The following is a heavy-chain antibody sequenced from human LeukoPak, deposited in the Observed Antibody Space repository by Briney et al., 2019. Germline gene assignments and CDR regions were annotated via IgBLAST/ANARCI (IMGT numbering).Heavy chain of an antibody. J-gene: IGHJ4*02. CDR2: IKRDESEQ. Sequence: GGSLRLSCAASGFTFSNYAMSWVRQAPGKGLEWVADIKRDESEQHYVDSVKGRFTISRDNAKNSLYLQMNSLRAEDTAVYYCALNMVGGQIFDFWGQGTLVTVSS. V-gene: IGHV3-7*01. D-gene: IGHD3-10*01. CDR1: GFTFSNYA. CDR3: ALNMVGGQIFDF.